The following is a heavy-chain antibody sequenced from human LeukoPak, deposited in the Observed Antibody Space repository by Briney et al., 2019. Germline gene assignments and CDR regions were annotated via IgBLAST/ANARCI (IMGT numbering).Heavy chain of an antibody. V-gene: IGHV3-23*01. J-gene: IGHJ6*02. Sequence: GGSLRLSCAASGFTFSSYAMSWVRQAPGKGLEWVSAISGSGDSTYYADSVKGRFTISRDNSKNTLYLQMNSLRAEDTAVYYCAKATHYYDFSYYYGMDVWGQGTTVTVSS. CDR2: ISGSGDST. CDR3: AKATHYYDFSYYYGMDV. D-gene: IGHD3-3*01. CDR1: GFTFSSYA.